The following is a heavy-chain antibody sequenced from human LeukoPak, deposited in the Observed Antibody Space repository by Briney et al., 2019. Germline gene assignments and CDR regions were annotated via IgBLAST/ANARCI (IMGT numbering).Heavy chain of an antibody. CDR3: GRGRRWEFDD. D-gene: IGHD1-26*01. V-gene: IGHV7-4-1*02. CDR2: INTNTGNP. Sequence: ASVKVSCKASGYTFTSYSINWVRQAPGQGLEWMGWINTNTGNPSYAQGFTGRFVFSLDTSVSTAYLQIISLEAEDTAVYYCGRGRRWEFDDWGQGTLVTVSS. J-gene: IGHJ4*02. CDR1: GYTFTSYS.